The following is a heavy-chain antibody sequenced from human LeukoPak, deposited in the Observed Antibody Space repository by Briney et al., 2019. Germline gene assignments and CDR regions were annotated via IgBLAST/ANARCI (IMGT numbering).Heavy chain of an antibody. CDR2: ISSSSSYI. CDR3: ARGPGYTQYQLLPYYYMDV. D-gene: IGHD2-2*01. J-gene: IGHJ6*03. CDR1: GFTFSSYS. V-gene: IGHV3-21*01. Sequence: PGGSLRLSCAASGFTFSSYSMNWVRQAPGKGLEWVSSISSSSSYIYYADSVKGRFTISRDNAKNSLYLQMNSLRAEDTAVYYCARGPGYTQYQLLPYYYMDVWGKGTTVTVSS.